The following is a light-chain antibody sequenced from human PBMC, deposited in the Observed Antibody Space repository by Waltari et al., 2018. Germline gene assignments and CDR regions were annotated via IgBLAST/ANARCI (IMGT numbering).Light chain of an antibody. Sequence: EIVLTQSPGTLSLSPGERATLSCRDSQSVSSSYLAWYQQKPGQAPRPLIYGASSSATGIPDRFSGSGSGTDFTLTISRLEPEDFAVYYCQQYGSSPTWTFGQGTKVEIK. CDR1: QSVSSSY. CDR3: QQYGSSPTWT. V-gene: IGKV3-20*01. J-gene: IGKJ1*01. CDR2: GAS.